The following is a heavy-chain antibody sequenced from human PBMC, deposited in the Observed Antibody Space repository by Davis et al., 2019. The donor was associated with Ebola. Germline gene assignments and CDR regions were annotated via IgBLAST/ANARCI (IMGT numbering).Heavy chain of an antibody. D-gene: IGHD3-22*01. CDR3: ASLSGYYPL. Sequence: GESLKISCAASGFTFSSYTMHWVRQAPGKGLEWVAVISYDGSNKYYADSVKGRSTISRDNSKNTLYLQMNSLRAEDTAVYYCASLSGYYPLWGQGTLVTVSS. CDR1: GFTFSSYT. V-gene: IGHV3-30-3*01. J-gene: IGHJ4*02. CDR2: ISYDGSNK.